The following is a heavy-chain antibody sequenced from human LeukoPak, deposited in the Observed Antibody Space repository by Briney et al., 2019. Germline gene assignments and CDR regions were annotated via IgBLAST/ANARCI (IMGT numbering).Heavy chain of an antibody. CDR1: GFTFSSYG. J-gene: IGHJ4*02. CDR3: TTDEGCLNY. D-gene: IGHD3-16*01. Sequence: PGRSLRLSCAASGFTFSSYGMHWVRQAPGKGLEWVGRIKSKADDGTTDYAAPVKGRFTISRDDSKNTLSLQMNSLKTEDTAVYYCTTDEGCLNYWGQGALVTVSS. V-gene: IGHV3-15*01. CDR2: IKSKADDGTT.